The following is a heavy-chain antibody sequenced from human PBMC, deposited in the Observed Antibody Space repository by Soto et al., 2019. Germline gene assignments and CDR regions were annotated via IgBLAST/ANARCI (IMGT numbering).Heavy chain of an antibody. D-gene: IGHD5-12*01. CDR1: GPTFIAYY. Sequence: QLVQSGAEVKKPGASVKVSCKTSGPTFIAYYIHWVRQAPGQGLEWMGWIDPKSGGTTYKQKFLGRVTMTRDASINTAYMELNRRTSDYTAVYYCASVSVDVPEWGQGTLLTVSS. J-gene: IGHJ4*02. V-gene: IGHV1-2*02. CDR3: ASVSVDVPE. CDR2: IDPKSGGT.